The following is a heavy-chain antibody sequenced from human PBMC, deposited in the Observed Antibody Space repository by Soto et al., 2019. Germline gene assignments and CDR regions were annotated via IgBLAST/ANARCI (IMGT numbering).Heavy chain of an antibody. CDR3: ARVKVGELLLDY. CDR2: ISSCGSTI. CDR1: GFTFSSYE. V-gene: IGHV3-48*03. Sequence: GGSLRLSCAASGFTFSSYEMNWVRQAPGKGLELVAYISSCGSTIYYRDSVKGRFTISRDNAKNSLYLQMNSLRAEETAVYYCARVKVGELLLDYWGQGTLVTVSS. J-gene: IGHJ4*02. D-gene: IGHD1-26*01.